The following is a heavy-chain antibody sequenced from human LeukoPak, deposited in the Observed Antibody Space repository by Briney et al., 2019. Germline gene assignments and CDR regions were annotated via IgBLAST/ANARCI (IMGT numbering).Heavy chain of an antibody. CDR2: IYPGDSDT. V-gene: IGHV5-51*01. CDR3: ARSHYYDSSGYISSDAFGI. Sequence: GESLKISCKGSGYSFTSYWIGWVRQMPGKGLEWMGIIYPGDSDTRYSPSFQGQVTISADKSISTAYLQWSSLKASDTAMYYCARSHYYDSSGYISSDAFGIWGQGTMVTVSS. J-gene: IGHJ3*02. D-gene: IGHD3-22*01. CDR1: GYSFTSYW.